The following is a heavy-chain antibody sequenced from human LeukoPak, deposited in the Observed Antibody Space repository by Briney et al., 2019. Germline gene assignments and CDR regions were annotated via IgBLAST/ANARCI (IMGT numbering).Heavy chain of an antibody. J-gene: IGHJ6*03. V-gene: IGHV4-59*12. CDR1: GVSITNYY. CDR2: IYYSGST. Sequence: NPSETLSLTCTVSGVSITNYYWSWIRQPPGKGLEWIGYIYYSGSTNYNPSLKSRVTISVDTSKNQFSLKLNSVTAADTAVYYCATLWYYDSSGYYMDVWGKGTTVTVSS. CDR3: ATLWYYDSSGYYMDV. D-gene: IGHD3-22*01.